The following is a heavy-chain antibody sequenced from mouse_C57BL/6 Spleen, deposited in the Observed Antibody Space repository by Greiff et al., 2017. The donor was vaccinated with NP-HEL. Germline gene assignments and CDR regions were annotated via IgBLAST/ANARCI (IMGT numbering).Heavy chain of an antibody. Sequence: VQLQQPGAELVKPGASVKMSCKASGYTFTSYWITWVKQRPGQGLEWIGDIYPGSGSTNYNEKFKSKATLTVDTSSSTAYMQLSSLTSEDSAVYYCARGDTTVVAHWYFDVWGTGTTVTVSS. D-gene: IGHD1-1*01. CDR2: IYPGSGST. CDR3: ARGDTTVVAHWYFDV. CDR1: GYTFTSYW. V-gene: IGHV1-55*01. J-gene: IGHJ1*03.